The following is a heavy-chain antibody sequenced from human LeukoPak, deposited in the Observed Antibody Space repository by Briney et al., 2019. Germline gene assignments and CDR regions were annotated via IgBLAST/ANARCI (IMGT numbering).Heavy chain of an antibody. J-gene: IGHJ4*02. CDR1: GYTFTGYY. D-gene: IGHD7-27*01. V-gene: IGHV1-8*02. CDR3: ARGPPNWGYDY. Sequence: ASVKVSCKASGYTFTGYYMHWVRQATGQRPEWMGWMSPNSGDTGYAQKFQDRVTMTRNTSISIAYMELSSLRSDDTAVYYCARGPPNWGYDYWGPGTLVTVSS. CDR2: MSPNSGDT.